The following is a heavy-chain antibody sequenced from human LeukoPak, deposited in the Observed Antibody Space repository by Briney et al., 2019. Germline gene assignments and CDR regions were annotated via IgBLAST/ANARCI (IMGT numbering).Heavy chain of an antibody. CDR1: GVSIRSSSSSYY. CDR2: SYSGGYT. D-gene: IGHD2-15*01. CDR3: ARRECSGNSCYMDY. V-gene: IGHV4-39*01. J-gene: IGHJ4*02. Sequence: SETLSLTCTVSGVSIRSSSSSYYWGWLRQPPGKGLEWIGSSYSGGYTYYNPSLKSRVTLSVNTSTNQFSLKLSSVTDANTAFYYCARRECSGNSCYMDYWGQGTLVIVSS.